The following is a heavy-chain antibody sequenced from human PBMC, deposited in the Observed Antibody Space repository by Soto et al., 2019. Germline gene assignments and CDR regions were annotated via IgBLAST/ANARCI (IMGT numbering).Heavy chain of an antibody. CDR1: GDTVSSNSAA. V-gene: IGHV6-1*01. CDR2: TYHRSKWCN. Sequence: SQTLSLTCAISGDTVSSNSAAWNWIRQSPSRGLEWLGRTYHRSKWCNDYAVSLKSRITINPDTSKNQFSLELNSVTPEDTAVYYCARDRRYYDSSAYYSGDYYYAMDVWGQGTTVTVSS. D-gene: IGHD3-22*01. CDR3: ARDRRYYDSSAYYSGDYYYAMDV. J-gene: IGHJ6*02.